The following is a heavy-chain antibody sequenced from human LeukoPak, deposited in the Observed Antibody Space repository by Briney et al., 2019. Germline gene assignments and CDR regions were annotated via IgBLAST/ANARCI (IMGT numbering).Heavy chain of an antibody. CDR3: AELGITMIGGV. J-gene: IGHJ6*04. D-gene: IGHD3-10*02. Sequence: GGSLRLSCAASGFIFSSYGMHWVRQAPGKGLEWVTFIRYDGNNKYYADSVKGRFTISRDYAKKSLYLQMNSLRAEDTAVYYCAELGITMIGGVWGKGTTVTISS. CDR1: GFIFSSYG. V-gene: IGHV3-30*02. CDR2: IRYDGNNK.